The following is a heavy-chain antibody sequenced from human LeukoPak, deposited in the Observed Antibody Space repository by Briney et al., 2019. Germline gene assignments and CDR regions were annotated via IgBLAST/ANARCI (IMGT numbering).Heavy chain of an antibody. Sequence: PSETLSLTCTVSGGSISSYYWSWIRQPPGKGLEWIGYIYYSGSTNYNPSLKSRVTISVDTSKNQFSLKLSSVTAADTAVYYCARGWRAYYDFWSGYRDNYYYMDVWGKGTTVTVSS. D-gene: IGHD3-3*01. CDR2: IYYSGST. CDR3: ARGWRAYYDFWSGYRDNYYYMDV. CDR1: GGSISSYY. V-gene: IGHV4-59*01. J-gene: IGHJ6*03.